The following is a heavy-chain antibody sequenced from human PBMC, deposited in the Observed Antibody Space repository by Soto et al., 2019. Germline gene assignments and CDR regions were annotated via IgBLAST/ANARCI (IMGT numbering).Heavy chain of an antibody. CDR2: IYYSGST. V-gene: IGHV4-31*03. CDR3: ARGVRYYYDSSANSGGMDV. D-gene: IGHD3-22*01. Sequence: PSETLSLTCTVSGGSISSGGYYWSWIRQHPGKGLEWIGYIYYSGSTYYNPSLKSRVTISVDTSKNQFSLKLSSVTAADTAVYYCARGVRYYYDSSANSGGMDVWGQGTTVTVSS. J-gene: IGHJ6*02. CDR1: GGSISSGGYY.